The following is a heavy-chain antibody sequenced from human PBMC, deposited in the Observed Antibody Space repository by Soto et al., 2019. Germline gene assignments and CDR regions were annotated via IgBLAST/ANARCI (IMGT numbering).Heavy chain of an antibody. J-gene: IGHJ3*02. D-gene: IGHD3-3*01. Sequence: GGSLRLSFAAPGFPFNSQARPWVRHSPGKGLVYVSGISSNGGSTYYADSVKGRFTISRDNSKNTLYLQMSSLRAEDTAVYYCVKETVNYDFWSGYDDAFDIWGQGTMVTVSS. CDR3: VKETVNYDFWSGYDDAFDI. CDR2: ISSNGGST. V-gene: IGHV3-64D*08. CDR1: GFPFNSQA.